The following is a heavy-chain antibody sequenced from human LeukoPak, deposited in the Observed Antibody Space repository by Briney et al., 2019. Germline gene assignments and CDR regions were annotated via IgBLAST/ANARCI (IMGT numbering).Heavy chain of an antibody. V-gene: IGHV1-8*01. D-gene: IGHD2-15*01. Sequence: ASVKVSCKASGYTFTSYDINWVRQATGQGLEWMGWMNPNSGNTGYAQKFQGRVTMTRNTSISTAYTELSSLRSEDTAVYYCARVYCSGGSCYLPFGYWGQGTLVTVSS. J-gene: IGHJ4*02. CDR3: ARVYCSGGSCYLPFGY. CDR1: GYTFTSYD. CDR2: MNPNSGNT.